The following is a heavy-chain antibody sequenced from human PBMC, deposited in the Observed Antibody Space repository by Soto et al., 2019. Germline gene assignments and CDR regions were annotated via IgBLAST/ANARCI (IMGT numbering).Heavy chain of an antibody. V-gene: IGHV1-18*04. CDR1: AYTFTSYG. CDR2: ISGHNGDT. Sequence: QVQLVQSGAEVKKPGASVTVSCKASAYTFTSYGITWVRQAPGQGLEWMGWISGHNGDTKYAQKVKDRVTMTTDTSTNTVYMQLRSLRSDDTAVYYCARGSITMKVVVRGSNAFDIWGQGTMVTVSS. J-gene: IGHJ3*02. CDR3: ARGSITMKVVVRGSNAFDI. D-gene: IGHD3-22*01.